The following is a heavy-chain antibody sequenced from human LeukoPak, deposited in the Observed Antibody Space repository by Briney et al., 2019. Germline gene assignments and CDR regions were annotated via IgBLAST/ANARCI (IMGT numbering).Heavy chain of an antibody. CDR1: GGTFSSYA. J-gene: IGHJ4*02. CDR2: FDPEDGET. Sequence: ASVKVSCKASGGTFSSYAISWVRQAPGQGLEWMGGFDPEDGETIYAQKFQGRVTMTRNTSISTAYMELSSLRSEDTAVYYCARAEREGAVDYWGQGTLVTVSS. V-gene: IGHV1-8*02. CDR3: ARAEREGAVDY. D-gene: IGHD1-26*01.